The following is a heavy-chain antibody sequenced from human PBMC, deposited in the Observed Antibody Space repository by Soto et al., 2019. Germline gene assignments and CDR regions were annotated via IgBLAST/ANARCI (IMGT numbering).Heavy chain of an antibody. CDR2: VSYDESHV. Sequence: QVQLVESGGGVVQPGRSLRLSCAASGFTLSTFGIHWVRQAPGKGLEWVALVSYDESHVYYADCVKGRFAISRDISTNTVYLQMDSLRSEDTAIYYCAQEMFPQPVPISSSPWGDSWGQGTLVTVSS. V-gene: IGHV3-30*18. CDR3: AQEMFPQPVPISSSPWGDS. J-gene: IGHJ5*01. D-gene: IGHD6-6*01. CDR1: GFTLSTFG.